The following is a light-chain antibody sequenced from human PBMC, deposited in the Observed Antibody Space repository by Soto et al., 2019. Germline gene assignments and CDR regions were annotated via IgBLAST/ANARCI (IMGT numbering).Light chain of an antibody. V-gene: IGLV2-14*01. CDR2: EVS. Sequence: QSALTQPASVSGTPGQSITISCTGSNSDVGIYDFVSWYQHHPGRAPTLIVSEVSHRPSGVSNRFSGSKSGNTASLTISGLQSEDEADYYCISYTSDDVRYVFGTGTKATVL. CDR3: ISYTSDDVRYV. CDR1: NSDVGIYDF. J-gene: IGLJ1*01.